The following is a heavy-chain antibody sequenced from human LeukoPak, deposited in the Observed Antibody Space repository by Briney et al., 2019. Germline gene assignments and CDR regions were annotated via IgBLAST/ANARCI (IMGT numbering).Heavy chain of an antibody. CDR2: IIPIFATT. CDR3: ARDFETTVTTIRSYYGMDV. V-gene: IGHV1-69*13. CDR1: GGTFSSYA. D-gene: IGHD4-17*01. Sequence: GASVKVSCKASGGTFSSYAISWVRQAPGQGLEWMGGIIPIFATTDYAQKFQGRVTITADESTSTAYMELSSLRSEDTAVYYCARDFETTVTTIRSYYGMDVWGQGTTVTVSS. J-gene: IGHJ6*02.